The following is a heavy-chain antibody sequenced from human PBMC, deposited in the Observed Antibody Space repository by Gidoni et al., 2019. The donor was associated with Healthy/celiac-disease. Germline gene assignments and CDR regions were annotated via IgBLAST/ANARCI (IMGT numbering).Heavy chain of an antibody. Sequence: EVQLVESGGGLVQPGRSVRLSCAASGFTFDDYAMHWVRQAPGKGLEWVSGISWNSGSIGYADSVKGRFTISRDNAKNSLYLQMNSLRAEDTALYYCAKVPTAFSGSYYFDYWGQGTLVTVSS. CDR3: AKVPTAFSGSYYFDY. CDR1: GFTFDDYA. J-gene: IGHJ4*02. D-gene: IGHD1-26*01. V-gene: IGHV3-9*01. CDR2: ISWNSGSI.